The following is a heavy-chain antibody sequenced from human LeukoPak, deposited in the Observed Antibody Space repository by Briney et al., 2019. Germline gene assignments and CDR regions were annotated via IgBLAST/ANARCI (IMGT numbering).Heavy chain of an antibody. Sequence: NPSETLSLTCTVSGGSISSYYRSWIRQPAGKGLEWIGRIYTSGRTNYNPSLKSRVTMSVDTSKKQFSLKLSSVTAADTAVYYCARDPQLGPFDYWGQGTLVTVSS. CDR1: GGSISSYY. V-gene: IGHV4-4*07. D-gene: IGHD6-6*01. J-gene: IGHJ4*02. CDR2: IYTSGRT. CDR3: ARDPQLGPFDY.